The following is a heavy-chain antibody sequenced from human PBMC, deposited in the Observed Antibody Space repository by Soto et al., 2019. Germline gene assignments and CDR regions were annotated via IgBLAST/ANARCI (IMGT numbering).Heavy chain of an antibody. Sequence: GGSLRLSCAASGFTFSNYAMHWVRQAPGKGLEWVAVISYDGSDKYNANSVKGRFTISRDNSKNTLYLQMNSLRAEDTAVYYCARDTGPNGYNYYNHDMDVWGQGTTVTVSS. CDR3: ARDTGPNGYNYYNHDMDV. J-gene: IGHJ6*02. D-gene: IGHD5-18*01. CDR1: GFTFSNYA. V-gene: IGHV3-30-3*01. CDR2: ISYDGSDK.